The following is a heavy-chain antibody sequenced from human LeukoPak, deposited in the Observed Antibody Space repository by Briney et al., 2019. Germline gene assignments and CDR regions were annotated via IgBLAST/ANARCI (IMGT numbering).Heavy chain of an antibody. CDR2: ISGDGVRT. J-gene: IGHJ4*02. Sequence: GGSLRLSCVASGLPIGDFAMHWVRQAPGQGLEWVSLISGDGVRTFFADSVKGRFSISRDNSKNSLFLEMSSLRTEDTAMYYCARESGKFDYWGQGTLVAVSS. V-gene: IGHV3-43*02. CDR1: GLPIGDFA. CDR3: ARESGKFDY.